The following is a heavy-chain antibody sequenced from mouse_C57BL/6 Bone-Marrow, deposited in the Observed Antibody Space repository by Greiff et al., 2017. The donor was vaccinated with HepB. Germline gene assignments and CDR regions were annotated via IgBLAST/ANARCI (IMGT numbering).Heavy chain of an antibody. V-gene: IGHV15-2*01. Sequence: VQLQQSGSELRSPGSSVKLSCKDFDSEVFPIAYMSWVRQKPGHGFEWIGGILPSIGRTIYGEKFEDKATLDADTLSNTAYLELNSLTSEDSAIYYCARRGGNYGYFDVWGTGTTVTVSS. CDR1: DSEVFPIAY. CDR2: ILPSIGRT. J-gene: IGHJ1*03. CDR3: ARRGGNYGYFDV. D-gene: IGHD1-1*02.